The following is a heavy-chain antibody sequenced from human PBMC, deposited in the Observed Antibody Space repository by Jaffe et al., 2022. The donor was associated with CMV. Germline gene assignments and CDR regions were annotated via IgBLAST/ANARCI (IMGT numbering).Heavy chain of an antibody. CDR3: ASRTMRLT. Sequence: QVQLVQSGAEVKKPGASVKVSCKASGYTFTDYYLHWVRQVPGQGLEWMGWISPGTGGTKYAQDFQGRVTMTRDTSNSTVYMEMSSLRSDDTAVYYCASRTMRLTWGQGTLVTVS. CDR1: GYTFTDYY. D-gene: IGHD1-1*01. J-gene: IGHJ1*01. CDR2: ISPGTGGT. V-gene: IGHV1-2*02.